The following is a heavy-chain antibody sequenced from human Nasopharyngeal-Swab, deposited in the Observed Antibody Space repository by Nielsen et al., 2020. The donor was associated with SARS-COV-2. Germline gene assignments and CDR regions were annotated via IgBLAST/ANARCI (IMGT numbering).Heavy chain of an antibody. CDR1: GFSLRPSGVG. J-gene: IGHJ4*02. Sequence: SGPTLVNPTQPLTLTCTFPGFSLRPSGVGVGWIRQPPGKALEWLALIYWDDDKLYSPSLKSRLTITKDTSKNQVVLTMTNMDPVDTATYYCAQSGFLEWLFPFDYWGQGTLVTVSS. CDR3: AQSGFLEWLFPFDY. CDR2: IYWDDDK. V-gene: IGHV2-5*02. D-gene: IGHD3-3*01.